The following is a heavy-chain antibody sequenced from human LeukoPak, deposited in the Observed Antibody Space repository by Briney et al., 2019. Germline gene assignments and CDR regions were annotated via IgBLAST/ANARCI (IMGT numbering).Heavy chain of an antibody. D-gene: IGHD6-19*01. V-gene: IGHV3-11*03. Sequence: GGSLRLSCAASGFTFSDYYMSWIRQAPGKGLEWVSSITSSSSYIYYADSVKGRFTISRDNAKNSLYLQMSSLRTEDTAMYYCTTSPVPGIDYWGQGIQVTVSS. CDR2: ITSSSSYI. J-gene: IGHJ4*02. CDR1: GFTFSDYY. CDR3: TTSPVPGIDY.